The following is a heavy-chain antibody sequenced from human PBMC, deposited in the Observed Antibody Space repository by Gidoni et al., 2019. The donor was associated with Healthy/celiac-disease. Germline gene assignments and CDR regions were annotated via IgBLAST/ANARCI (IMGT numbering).Heavy chain of an antibody. D-gene: IGHD3-22*01. CDR1: GGSISSGDYY. V-gene: IGHV4-30-4*01. CDR3: ARGGYYDSSGYYNFDY. J-gene: IGHJ4*02. CDR2: IYYSGRT. Sequence: QVQLQESGPGLVKPSQTLSLTCTVSGGSISSGDYYWRWIRQPPGKGLDGIGYIYYSGRTYYNPYLKSRVTIAVDTSKNQFSLKLRSVTAADTAVYYCARGGYYDSSGYYNFDYWGQGTLVTVSS.